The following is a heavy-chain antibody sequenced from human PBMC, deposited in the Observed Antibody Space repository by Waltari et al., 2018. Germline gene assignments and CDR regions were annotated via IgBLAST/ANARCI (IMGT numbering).Heavy chain of an antibody. CDR3: ARIYLHCSGGSCSDY. V-gene: IGHV1-69*02. J-gene: IGHJ4*02. CDR2: IIPILGIA. D-gene: IGHD2-15*01. Sequence: QVQLVQSGAEVKKPGSSVKVSCKASGGTFSSYTISWVRQAPGQGLEWMGRIIPILGIANYAQKCQGRVTITADKSTSTAYMELSSLRSEDTAVYYCARIYLHCSGGSCSDYWGQGTLVTVSS. CDR1: GGTFSSYT.